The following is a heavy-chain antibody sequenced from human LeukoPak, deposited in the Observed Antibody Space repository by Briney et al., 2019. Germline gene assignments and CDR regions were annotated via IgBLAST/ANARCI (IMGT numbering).Heavy chain of an antibody. J-gene: IGHJ4*02. Sequence: SVKVSCKASGGTFSSYAISWVRQAPGQGLEWMGGIIPIFGTANYAQKFQGRVTITADESTSTAYMELSSLRSEDTAVYYCARIFGGVYCSSTSCSDYWGQGTLVTVSS. D-gene: IGHD2-2*01. V-gene: IGHV1-69*01. CDR2: IIPIFGTA. CDR1: GGTFSSYA. CDR3: ARIFGGVYCSSTSCSDY.